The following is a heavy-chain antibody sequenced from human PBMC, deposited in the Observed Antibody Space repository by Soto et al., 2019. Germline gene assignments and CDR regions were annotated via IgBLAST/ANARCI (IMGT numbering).Heavy chain of an antibody. CDR3: ARSKQRGYSGYDAYAFDI. V-gene: IGHV4-59*01. D-gene: IGHD5-12*01. J-gene: IGHJ3*02. CDR1: GGSISSYY. CDR2: IYYSGST. Sequence: SETLSLTCTVSGGSISSYYWSWIRQPPGKGLEWIGYIYYSGSTNYNPSLKSRVTISVDTSKNQFSLKLSSVTAADTAVYYCARSKQRGYSGYDAYAFDIWGQGTMVTVSS.